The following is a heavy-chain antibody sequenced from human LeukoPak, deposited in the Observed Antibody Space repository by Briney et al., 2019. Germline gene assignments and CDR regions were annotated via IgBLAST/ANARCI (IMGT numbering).Heavy chain of an antibody. CDR3: ARGSNYFEY. V-gene: IGHV1-2*02. D-gene: IGHD2/OR15-2a*01. CDR1: GYTFTGYY. Sequence: ASVKVSCKASGYTFTGYYIHWVRQAPGQGLEWMGWINPNSGGANYVQKFEGRVTMTRDTSISTVFMELSTLRSDDTAVYCCARGSNYFEYWGQGTLVTVTS. J-gene: IGHJ4*02. CDR2: INPNSGGA.